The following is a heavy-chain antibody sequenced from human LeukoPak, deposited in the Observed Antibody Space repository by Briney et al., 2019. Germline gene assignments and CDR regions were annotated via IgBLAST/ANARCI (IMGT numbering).Heavy chain of an antibody. Sequence: WGSLRLSCAASGFTFSSYSMNWVRQAPGKGLEWVSSISSSSSYIYYADSVKGRFTISRDNAKNSLYLQMNSLRAEDTAVYYCARGVYGDYEFDYWGQGTLVTVSS. CDR2: ISSSSSYI. D-gene: IGHD4-17*01. CDR3: ARGVYGDYEFDY. CDR1: GFTFSSYS. V-gene: IGHV3-21*01. J-gene: IGHJ4*02.